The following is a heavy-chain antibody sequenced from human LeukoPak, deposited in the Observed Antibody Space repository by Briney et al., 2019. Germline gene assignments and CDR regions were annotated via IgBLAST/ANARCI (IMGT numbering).Heavy chain of an antibody. D-gene: IGHD3-22*01. V-gene: IGHV7-4-1*02. J-gene: IGHJ4*02. CDR1: GYTFTGYA. CDR3: ARVYSSGYFDY. CDR2: INTNTGNP. Sequence: ASVKVSRKASGYTFTGYAMNWVRQAPGQGLEWMGWINTNTGNPTYAQGFTGRFVFSLDTSVSTAYLQISSLKAEDTAVYYCARVYSSGYFDYWGQGTLVTVSS.